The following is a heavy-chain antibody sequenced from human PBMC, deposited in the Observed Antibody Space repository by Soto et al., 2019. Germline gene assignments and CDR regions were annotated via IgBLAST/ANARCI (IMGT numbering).Heavy chain of an antibody. CDR3: AKATATGGGAFDI. V-gene: IGHV3-23*01. J-gene: IGHJ3*02. D-gene: IGHD2-8*02. CDR1: GFICSSYD. CDR2: ILVDGRT. Sequence: GGSLRLSCAASGFICSSYDMSWVRQAPGKGLEWVSTILVDGRTFYVDSVKGRFTISRDSSQNTVYLQMNSLTAGDTALYYCAKATATGGGAFDICGQGTMVTVS.